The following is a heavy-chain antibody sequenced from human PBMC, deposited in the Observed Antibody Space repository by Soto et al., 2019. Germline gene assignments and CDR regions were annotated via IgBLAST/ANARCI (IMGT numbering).Heavy chain of an antibody. CDR1: GGSFSGYD. CDR2: INHSGST. J-gene: IGHJ6*02. V-gene: IGHV4-34*01. D-gene: IGHD3-16*01. Sequence: SETLSLTCAVYGGSFSGYDWSWIRQPPGKGLEWIGEINHSGSTNYNPSPKSRVTISVDTSKNQFSLKLSSVTAADTAVYYCASRGGTGTPYYYYGMDVWGQGTTVTVSS. CDR3: ASRGGTGTPYYYYGMDV.